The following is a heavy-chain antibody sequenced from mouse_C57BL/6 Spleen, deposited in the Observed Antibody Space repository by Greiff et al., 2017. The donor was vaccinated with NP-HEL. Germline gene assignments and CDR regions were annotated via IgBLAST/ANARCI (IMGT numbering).Heavy chain of an antibody. CDR2: ISSGGSYT. V-gene: IGHV5-6*01. CDR3: AREGSRFDY. Sequence: EVQGVESGGDLVKPGGSLKLSCAASGFTFSSYGMSWVRQTPDKRLEWVATISSGGSYTYYPDSVKGRFTISRDNAKNTLYLQMSSLKSEDTAMYYCAREGSRFDYWGQGTTLTVSS. J-gene: IGHJ2*01. CDR1: GFTFSSYG.